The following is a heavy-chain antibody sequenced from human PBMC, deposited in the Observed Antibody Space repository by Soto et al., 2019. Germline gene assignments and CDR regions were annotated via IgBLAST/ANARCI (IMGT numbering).Heavy chain of an antibody. V-gene: IGHV5-10-1*01. CDR1: GYSFTSYW. Sequence: PGESLKISCKGSGYSFTSYWISWVRQMPGKGLEWMGRIDPSDSYTNYSPSFQGHVTISADKSISTAYLQWSSLKASDTAMYYCARHYCSGGSCYFYYYYGMDVWGQGTKVTVSS. CDR2: IDPSDSYT. CDR3: ARHYCSGGSCYFYYYYGMDV. J-gene: IGHJ6*02. D-gene: IGHD2-15*01.